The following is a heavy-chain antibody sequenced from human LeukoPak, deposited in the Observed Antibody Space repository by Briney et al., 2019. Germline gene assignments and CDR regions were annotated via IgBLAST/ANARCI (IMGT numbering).Heavy chain of an antibody. CDR1: GYRFTNYW. Sequence: GESLKISCKGSGYRFTNYWIGWVRQMPGKGLEWMGIIQPGDGDTRYSPSFQGQVTISADKSISTAYLQWSSLKASDTAMYYCARLGLVPAAIRLGAFDIWGQGTMVTVSS. J-gene: IGHJ3*02. D-gene: IGHD2-2*01. V-gene: IGHV5-51*01. CDR2: IQPGDGDT. CDR3: ARLGLVPAAIRLGAFDI.